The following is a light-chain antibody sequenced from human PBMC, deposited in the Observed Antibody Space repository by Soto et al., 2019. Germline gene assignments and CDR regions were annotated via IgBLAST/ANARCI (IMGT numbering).Light chain of an antibody. V-gene: IGKV3-20*01. CDR2: GAS. Sequence: EIVLTQSPGTLSLSPGERVTLSCRASQSVSSSYLAWYQQKPGQAPRRLLYGASGRATGIPDRFSGSGSGTDFTLTISRLEPEDFAVYFCQQHGSSPRTFGQGTKVEIK. J-gene: IGKJ1*01. CDR1: QSVSSSY. CDR3: QQHGSSPRT.